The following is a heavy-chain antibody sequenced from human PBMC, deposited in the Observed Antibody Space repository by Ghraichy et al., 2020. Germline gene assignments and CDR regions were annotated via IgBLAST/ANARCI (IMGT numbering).Heavy chain of an antibody. CDR2: INHSGSS. Sequence: SETLSLTCAVYGGSFSGYYWSWIRQPPGKGLEWIGEINHSGSSNYNPSLKSRVTISVDTSKNQFSLKLSSVTAADTAVYYCARGLRWPTRMDVWGQGTTVTVSS. CDR1: GGSFSGYY. J-gene: IGHJ6*02. D-gene: IGHD2-15*01. V-gene: IGHV4-34*01. CDR3: ARGLRWPTRMDV.